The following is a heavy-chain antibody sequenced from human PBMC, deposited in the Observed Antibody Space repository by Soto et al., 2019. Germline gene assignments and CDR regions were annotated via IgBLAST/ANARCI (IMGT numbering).Heavy chain of an antibody. Sequence: SETLSLTCSVSGDSISTVDYSWAWIRQPPGQALEYIGYIYKSTTTYYNPSFESRVAISLDTSKSQFSLNVTSVTAADTAVYFCARGRYCLTGRCFPNWFDSWGQGTLVTVSS. J-gene: IGHJ5*01. CDR1: GDSISTVDYS. CDR3: ARGRYCLTGRCFPNWFDS. V-gene: IGHV4-30-4*01. D-gene: IGHD2-15*01. CDR2: IYKSTTT.